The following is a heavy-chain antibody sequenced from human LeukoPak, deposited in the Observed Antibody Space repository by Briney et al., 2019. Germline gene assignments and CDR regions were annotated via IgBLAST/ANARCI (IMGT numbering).Heavy chain of an antibody. V-gene: IGHV4-59*01. Sequence: SETLSLTCAVSGGSISSYYWSWIRQPPGKGLEWMGYIYYYGSTNYSPSLKSRVTISIDSSKNQFSLKLSSVTAADTAVYYCARGDLPDYGGQGTVVTVSS. CDR2: IYYYGST. CDR3: ARGDLPDY. J-gene: IGHJ4*02. CDR1: GGSISSYY.